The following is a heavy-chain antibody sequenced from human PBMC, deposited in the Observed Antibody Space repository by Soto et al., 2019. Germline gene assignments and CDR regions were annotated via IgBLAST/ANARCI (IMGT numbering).Heavy chain of an antibody. CDR1: GFPFDGYA. V-gene: IGHV3-43*01. CDR2: ISWDGGST. CDR3: AKDISHYDFWSGLAY. Sequence: GGSMILSCGAAGFPFDGYAMHLVRQDTGKGLEWVSLISWDGGSTYYADSVKGRFTISRDNSKNSLYLQMNSLRTEDTALYYCAKDISHYDFWSGLAYWGQGTLVTVSS. J-gene: IGHJ4*02. D-gene: IGHD3-3*01.